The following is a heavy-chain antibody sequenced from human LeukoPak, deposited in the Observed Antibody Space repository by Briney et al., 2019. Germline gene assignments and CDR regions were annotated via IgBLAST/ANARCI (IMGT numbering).Heavy chain of an antibody. CDR1: GFTVSSNS. CDR2: IYSDNT. D-gene: IGHD4/OR15-4a*01. Sequence: GGSLRLSCTVSGFTVSSNSMTWVRQAPGKGLEWVSFIYSDNTHYSYSVKGRVTISREHSKNNLYLQMNSMRAEDTAVYYCARRAGAYSHPYDYWGQGTLVTVSS. CDR3: ARRAGAYSHPYDY. J-gene: IGHJ4*02. V-gene: IGHV3-53*01.